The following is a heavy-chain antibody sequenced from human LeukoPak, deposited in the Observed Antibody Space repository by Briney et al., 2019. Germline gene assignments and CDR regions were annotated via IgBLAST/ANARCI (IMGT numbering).Heavy chain of an antibody. CDR3: ARGYGSGSPAPGYFDY. D-gene: IGHD3-10*01. CDR2: INHSGST. J-gene: IGHJ4*02. Sequence: GSLRLSCAASGFTVSSTYMSWVRQPPGKGLEWIGEINHSGSTNYNPSLKSRVTISVDTSKNQFSLKLSSVTAADTAVYYCARGYGSGSPAPGYFDYWGQGTLVTVSS. CDR1: GFTVSSTY. V-gene: IGHV4-34*01.